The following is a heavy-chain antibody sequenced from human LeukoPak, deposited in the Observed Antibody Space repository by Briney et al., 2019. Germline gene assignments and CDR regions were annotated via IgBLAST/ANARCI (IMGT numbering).Heavy chain of an antibody. CDR2: ISSSSSTI. J-gene: IGHJ4*02. CDR1: GFTFSSYS. V-gene: IGHV3-48*01. D-gene: IGHD5-12*01. CDR3: ARRGSGYGFDY. Sequence: GGSLRLSCAASGFTFSSYSMNWVRQAPGKGLEWVSYISSSSSTIYYADSVKGRFTISRDNAKNSLYLQMNSLRAEDTAVYYCARRGSGYGFDYRGQGTLVTVSS.